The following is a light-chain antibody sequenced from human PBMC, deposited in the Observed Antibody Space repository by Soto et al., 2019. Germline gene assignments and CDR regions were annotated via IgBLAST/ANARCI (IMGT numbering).Light chain of an antibody. V-gene: IGKV3-15*01. Sequence: IVMSLSPATLSVSPGDTASLSCRAGQTIYSNVAWYQQRPGQAPRLIIYRASSRATGVPARFSGSGSGTEFTLTISSLQSEDFALYYCHPYQHLWTFAQGTKVDI. CDR1: QTIYSN. CDR3: HPYQHLWT. J-gene: IGKJ1*01. CDR2: RAS.